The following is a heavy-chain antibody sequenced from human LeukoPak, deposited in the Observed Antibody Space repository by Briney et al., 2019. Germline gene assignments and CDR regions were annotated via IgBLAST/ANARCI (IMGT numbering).Heavy chain of an antibody. CDR1: GASISSYY. CDR3: ARAGAWQIDP. J-gene: IGHJ5*02. V-gene: IGHV4-59*01. D-gene: IGHD3-10*01. CDR2: IFYTGSS. Sequence: SETLSLTCTASGASISSYYWSWIRQPPGKGLEWIGHIFYTGSSNYNPSLKSRVTISLDRSKNQFSLRLTSVTAADTAVYYCARAGAWQIDPWGQGTLVTVSS.